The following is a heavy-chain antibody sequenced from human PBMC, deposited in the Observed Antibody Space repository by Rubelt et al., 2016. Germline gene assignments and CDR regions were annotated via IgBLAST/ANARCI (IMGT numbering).Heavy chain of an antibody. Sequence: QVQLQESGPGLVKPSETLSLTCTVSGYSISSGYYWGWIRQPPGKGLEWIGRIYYSGSTYYNPSLKSRVTISVDTSKNQFSLKLTSGTAADTAVDYCAGASTVLLHFDYWGQGTLVTVSS. CDR2: IYYSGST. CDR1: GYSISSGYY. J-gene: IGHJ4*02. D-gene: IGHD2/OR15-2a*01. CDR3: AGASTVLLHFDY. V-gene: IGHV4-38-2*02.